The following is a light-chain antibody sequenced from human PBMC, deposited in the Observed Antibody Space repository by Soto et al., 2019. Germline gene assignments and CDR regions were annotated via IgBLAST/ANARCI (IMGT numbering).Light chain of an antibody. CDR1: QSISTW. J-gene: IGKJ1*01. Sequence: DIQTTQSPSTLSASVGDRVTITCRASQSISTWLAWYQQEPGKAPKLLIHKASSLQSGVPSRFSGSGSGTDFTLTISSLHHEDFATYYCEQYNSYSPTFGQGTKVDI. V-gene: IGKV1-5*03. CDR3: EQYNSYSPT. CDR2: KAS.